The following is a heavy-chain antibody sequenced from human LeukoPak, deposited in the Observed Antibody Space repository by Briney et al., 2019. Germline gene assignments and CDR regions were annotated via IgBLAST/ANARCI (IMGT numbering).Heavy chain of an antibody. V-gene: IGHV1-2*02. CDR2: INPNSGNT. CDR3: ATSPGYDY. J-gene: IGHJ4*02. CDR1: GYTFTGYY. Sequence: ASVKVSCKASGYTFTGYYMHWVRQAPGQGLEWMGWINPNSGNTNYAQKLQGRVTMTEDTSTDTAYMELTNLRSEDTAVYYCATSPGYDYWGQGTLVTVSS. D-gene: IGHD1-14*01.